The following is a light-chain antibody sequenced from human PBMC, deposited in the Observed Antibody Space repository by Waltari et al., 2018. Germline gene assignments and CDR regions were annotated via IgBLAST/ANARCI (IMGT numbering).Light chain of an antibody. Sequence: DIVMTQSPLSLPVTPGEPASISCKSSRSLLHSSGYNYVDWYLQKPGQSPQLLISLGSNWASGVPDRFSGSGSGTDFTLKISRVEAEDVGVYYCMQALQSPLTFGGGTKVEIK. CDR1: RSLLHSSGYNY. CDR2: LGS. CDR3: MQALQSPLT. V-gene: IGKV2-28*01. J-gene: IGKJ4*01.